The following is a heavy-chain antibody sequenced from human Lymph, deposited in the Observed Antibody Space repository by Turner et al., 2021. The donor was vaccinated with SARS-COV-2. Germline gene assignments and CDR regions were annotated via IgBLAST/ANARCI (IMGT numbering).Heavy chain of an antibody. CDR3: ARVKGYNGYDLRYYYGMDV. D-gene: IGHD5-12*01. CDR1: VLTFSSYG. J-gene: IGHJ6*02. CDR2: IWYDGSNK. Sequence: QVQLVESGGGVVQPGRSLRLACAASVLTFSSYGMRWVRQDPGKGMEWVAVIWYDGSNKYYADSVKGRFTISRDNSKNTLYLQMNSLRAEDTAVYYCARVKGYNGYDLRYYYGMDVWGQGTTVTVSS. V-gene: IGHV3-33*01.